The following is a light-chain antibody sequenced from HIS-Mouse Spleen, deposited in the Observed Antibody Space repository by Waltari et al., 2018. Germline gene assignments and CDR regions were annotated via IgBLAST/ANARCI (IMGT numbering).Light chain of an antibody. Sequence: SYELTQPLSVSVALGQTARITCGGNNIGSKNVHWYQQKPGQARVLVIYRDSNRPSGIPERFSGSNSGNTATLTISRAQAGDEADYYCQVWDSSTAVFGGGTKLTVL. V-gene: IGLV3-9*01. CDR1: NIGSKN. CDR2: RDS. J-gene: IGLJ3*02. CDR3: QVWDSSTAV.